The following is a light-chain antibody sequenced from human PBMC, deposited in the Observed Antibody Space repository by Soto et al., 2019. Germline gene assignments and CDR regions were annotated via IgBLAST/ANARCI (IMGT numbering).Light chain of an antibody. J-gene: IGKJ5*01. Sequence: EIVLTQSPATLSLSPGERAALSCRASQSVSSFLAWYQQKPGQAPRLLIYDVSNRATGIPVRFSGSGSGTDFTLTISRLEPEDFALYYCQHYGRSPITFGQGTRLEI. CDR1: QSVSSF. CDR3: QHYGRSPIT. V-gene: IGKV3-20*01. CDR2: DVS.